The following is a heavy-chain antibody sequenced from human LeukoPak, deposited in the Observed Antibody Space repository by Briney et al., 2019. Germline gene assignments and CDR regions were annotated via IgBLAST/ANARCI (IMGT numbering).Heavy chain of an antibody. Sequence: SETLSLTCTVSGGSISSSSYYWGWIRQPPGKGLEWIGSIYYSGSTYYNPSLKGRVTISVDTSKNQFSLKLSSVTAADTAVYYCARHRLVGANNKNFDYWGQGTLVTVSS. CDR1: GGSISSSSYY. CDR2: IYYSGST. V-gene: IGHV4-39*01. J-gene: IGHJ4*02. CDR3: ARHRLVGANNKNFDY. D-gene: IGHD1-26*01.